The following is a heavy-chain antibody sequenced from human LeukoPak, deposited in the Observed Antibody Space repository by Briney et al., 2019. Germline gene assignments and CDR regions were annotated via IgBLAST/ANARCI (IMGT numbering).Heavy chain of an antibody. CDR1: GYTFTGYY. D-gene: IGHD5-12*01. CDR2: INPNSGGT. J-gene: IGHJ3*02. V-gene: IGHV1-2*06. Sequence: ASVKVSCKASGYTFTGYYMHWVRQAPGQGLEWMGRINPNSGGTNYAQKFQGRVTMTRDTSISTAYMELSSLRSEDTAVYYCAREYVDPAAFDIWGQGTMVTVSS. CDR3: AREYVDPAAFDI.